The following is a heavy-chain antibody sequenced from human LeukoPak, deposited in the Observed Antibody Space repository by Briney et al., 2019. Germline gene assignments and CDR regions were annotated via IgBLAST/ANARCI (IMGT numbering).Heavy chain of an antibody. D-gene: IGHD3-22*01. CDR2: FDPEDGET. V-gene: IGHV1-24*01. CDR1: GYTLTELS. Sequence: ASVKVSCKVSGYTLTELSMHWVRQAPGKGLEWMEGFDPEDGETIYAQKFQGRVTMTEDTSTDTAYMELSSLRSEDTAVYYCATASSDSSGYYYYYYYMDVWGKGTTVTVSS. CDR3: ATASSDSSGYYYYYYYMDV. J-gene: IGHJ6*03.